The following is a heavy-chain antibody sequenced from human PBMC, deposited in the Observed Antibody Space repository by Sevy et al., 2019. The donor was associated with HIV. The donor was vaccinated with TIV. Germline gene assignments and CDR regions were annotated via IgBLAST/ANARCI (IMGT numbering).Heavy chain of an antibody. V-gene: IGHV4-39*01. J-gene: IGHJ4*02. CDR1: GGSIGRSSYD. CDR3: ARQGGMVDRAFDY. Sequence: SETLSLTCTVSGGSIGRSSYDWGWIRQPPGKGLEWIGTIYHSGSTYYNPSLKSRATISVDTSKNQFSLKLRSVTAADTSVYFCARQGGMVDRAFDYWGQRTLVTVSS. D-gene: IGHD1-26*01. CDR2: IYHSGST.